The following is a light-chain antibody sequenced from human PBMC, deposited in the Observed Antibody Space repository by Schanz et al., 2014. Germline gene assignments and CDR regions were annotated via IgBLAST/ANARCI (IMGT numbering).Light chain of an antibody. CDR1: QSVANY. CDR3: QQYGSSPPCT. CDR2: DAS. V-gene: IGKV3-20*01. J-gene: IGKJ2*02. Sequence: EIVLTQSPATLSLSPGERATLSCRASQSVANYLAWYQQKPGQAPRLLIYDASSRATGIPARFSGRGSGTDFTLTISRLEPEDFALYYCQQYGSSPPCTFGQGTKLEIK.